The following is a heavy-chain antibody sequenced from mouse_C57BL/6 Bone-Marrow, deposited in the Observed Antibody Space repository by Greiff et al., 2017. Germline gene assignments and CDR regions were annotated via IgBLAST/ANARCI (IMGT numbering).Heavy chain of an antibody. Sequence: EVHLVESGGGLVQPGESLKLSCESNEYEFPSHDMSWVRKTPEKRLVLVAAINSDGGSTYYPATMERRFIISRDNTKKTLYLQMSSLRSEDTALXYCAGPTVSWGYAMDYWGQGTSVTVSS. CDR1: EYEFPSHD. CDR3: AGPTVSWGYAMDY. D-gene: IGHD2-10*01. J-gene: IGHJ4*01. CDR2: INSDGGST. V-gene: IGHV5-2*01.